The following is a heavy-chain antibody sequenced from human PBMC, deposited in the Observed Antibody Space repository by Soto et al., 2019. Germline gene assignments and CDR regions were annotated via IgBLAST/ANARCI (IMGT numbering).Heavy chain of an antibody. CDR1: GFSLSTSGMC. Sequence: SGPTLVNPTQTLTLTCTFSGFSLSTSGMCVSWIRQPPGKALEWLARIDWDDDKYYSTSLKTRLTISKDTSKNQVVLTMTNMDPVDTATYYCARIRFRDYYYGMDVWGQGTTVTVSS. CDR2: IDWDDDK. CDR3: ARIRFRDYYYGMDV. D-gene: IGHD3-10*01. V-gene: IGHV2-70*11. J-gene: IGHJ6*02.